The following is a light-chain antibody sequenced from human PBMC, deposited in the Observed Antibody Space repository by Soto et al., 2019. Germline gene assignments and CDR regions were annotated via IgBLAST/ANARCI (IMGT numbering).Light chain of an antibody. CDR3: QHYNSYSEA. Sequence: IQMTQSPSTLSAAVGDRVAITCRASQSISTYLNWYQQRPGKAPQVLIYDASNLETGVPSRFSGSGSGTDFTFTISSLQPDDFATYYCQHYNSYSEAFGQGTKVDI. CDR2: DAS. J-gene: IGKJ1*01. V-gene: IGKV1-33*01. CDR1: QSISTY.